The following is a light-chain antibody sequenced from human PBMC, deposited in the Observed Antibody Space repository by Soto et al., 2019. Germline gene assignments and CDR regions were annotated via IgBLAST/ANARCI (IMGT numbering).Light chain of an antibody. Sequence: QSVLTQPASVSGSPGQSITISCTGTSSDVGGYDLVSWYQHHPGKVPKLIIYDVTKRPSGVPDRFSGSKSGNTASLSISGLQAEDEADYYCCSYGGGYTPLLFGGGTKVTVL. CDR3: CSYGGGYTPLL. CDR2: DVT. V-gene: IGLV2-11*01. CDR1: SSDVGGYDL. J-gene: IGLJ2*01.